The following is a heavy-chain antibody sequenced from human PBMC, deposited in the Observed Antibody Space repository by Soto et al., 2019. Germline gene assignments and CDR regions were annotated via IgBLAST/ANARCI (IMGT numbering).Heavy chain of an antibody. J-gene: IGHJ3*02. CDR1: GFTFSSYA. CDR2: ISGGGDST. Sequence: GGSLRLSCVASGFTFSSYAMSWVRQAPGKGLEWVSVISGGGDSTYYADSVKGRFTISRDNSKNTLSLQMNSLRAEDTAVYYWVKDLLYNSGPYDVFDIWGQGTMVTVSS. D-gene: IGHD6-19*01. CDR3: VKDLLYNSGPYDVFDI. V-gene: IGHV3-23*01.